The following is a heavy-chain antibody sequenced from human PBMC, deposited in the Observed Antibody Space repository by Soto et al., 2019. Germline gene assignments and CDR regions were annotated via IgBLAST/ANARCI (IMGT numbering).Heavy chain of an antibody. J-gene: IGHJ4*02. D-gene: IGHD6-6*01. Sequence: GESLKISCKASGYTFTSYGISWVRQAPGQGLEWMGWISAYNGNTNYAQKLQGRVTMTTDTSTSTAYMELRSLRSDDTAVYYCARNILGSIAARPNDYWGQGTLVTVSS. CDR3: ARNILGSIAARPNDY. CDR1: GYTFTSYG. V-gene: IGHV1-18*01. CDR2: ISAYNGNT.